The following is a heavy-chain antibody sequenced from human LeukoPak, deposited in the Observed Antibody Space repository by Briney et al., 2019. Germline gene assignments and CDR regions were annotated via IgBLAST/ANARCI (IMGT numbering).Heavy chain of an antibody. J-gene: IGHJ4*02. CDR2: IYYSGST. V-gene: IGHV4-39*01. CDR3: ARLSRRIAAAGTFKDY. Sequence: PSETLSLTCTVSGGSISSSSYYWGWIRQPPGKGLEGIGSIYYSGSTYYNPSLKSRVTISVDTSKNQFSLKLSSVTAADTAVYYCARLSRRIAAAGTFKDYWGQGTLVTVSS. D-gene: IGHD6-13*01. CDR1: GGSISSSSYY.